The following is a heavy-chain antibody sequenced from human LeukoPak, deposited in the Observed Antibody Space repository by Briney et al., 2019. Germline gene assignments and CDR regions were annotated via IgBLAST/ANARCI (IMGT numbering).Heavy chain of an antibody. Sequence: PGGSLRLSCAASEFTFSSYDMHWVRHGTGKGLERVSAIDTAGYTYYPGSVKGRFTISRNNVKSPLYLQMNSLRAEDTALYYCARERGYSGQWEFDYWGQGTLVTVSS. J-gene: IGHJ4*02. CDR3: ARERGYSGQWEFDY. CDR2: IDTAGYT. V-gene: IGHV3-13*01. D-gene: IGHD5-12*01. CDR1: EFTFSSYD.